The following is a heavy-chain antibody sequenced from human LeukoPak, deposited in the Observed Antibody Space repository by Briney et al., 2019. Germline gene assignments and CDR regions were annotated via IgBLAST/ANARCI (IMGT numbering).Heavy chain of an antibody. CDR1: GGSFSGYY. CDR2: INHSGST. D-gene: IGHD2-15*01. Sequence: PSETLSLTCAVYGGSFSGYYWSWIRQPPGKGLEWIGEINHSGSTNYNPSLKSRVTISVDTSKNQFSLKLNSVTAADTAVYYCARQRVVAWFDPWGQGTLVTVSS. J-gene: IGHJ5*02. CDR3: ARQRVVAWFDP. V-gene: IGHV4-34*01.